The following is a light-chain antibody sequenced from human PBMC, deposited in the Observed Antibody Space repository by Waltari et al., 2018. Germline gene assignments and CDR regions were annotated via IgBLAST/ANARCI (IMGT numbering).Light chain of an antibody. J-gene: IGLJ3*02. V-gene: IGLV3-25*03. CDR3: QSGDSSVTYPPWV. CDR2: KNI. Sequence: SYELTQPPSVSVSPGQTARITCSGDALAKQYAYWYQQKSGQAPVLVIHKNIDRPSGIPVRFSGSRSGTTVTLTISGAQAEDEADYYCQSGDSSVTYPPWVFGGGTKLTVL. CDR1: ALAKQY.